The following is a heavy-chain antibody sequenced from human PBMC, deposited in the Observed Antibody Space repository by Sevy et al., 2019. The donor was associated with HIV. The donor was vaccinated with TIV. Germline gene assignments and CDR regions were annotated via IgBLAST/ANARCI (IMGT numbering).Heavy chain of an antibody. J-gene: IGHJ4*02. D-gene: IGHD6-19*01. Sequence: GGSLRLSCAASGFTFSSYGMHWVRQSPGKGLEWVAVIWYDGSNNYYADSVKGRFTISRDNSKNTLYLQMNSLRGEDTAAYYCARDGLSSGWLFDSWGQGTLVTVSS. CDR2: IWYDGSNN. V-gene: IGHV3-33*01. CDR1: GFTFSSYG. CDR3: ARDGLSSGWLFDS.